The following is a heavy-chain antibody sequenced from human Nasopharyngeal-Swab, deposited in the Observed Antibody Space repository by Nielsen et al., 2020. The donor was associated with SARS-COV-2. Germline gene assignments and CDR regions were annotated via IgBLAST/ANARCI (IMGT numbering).Heavy chain of an antibody. D-gene: IGHD3-3*01. J-gene: IGHJ4*02. Sequence: GGSLRLSCAASGFSFSRYAMSWVRQAPGKGLEWVSVMSGSGERTHYADSVKGRFTISRDNSKNTLYLQMNSLRAEDTAVYYCAKSFSFVEEHYDYWGQGTLVTVSS. CDR3: AKSFSFVEEHYDY. CDR1: GFSFSRYA. CDR2: MSGSGERT. V-gene: IGHV3-23*01.